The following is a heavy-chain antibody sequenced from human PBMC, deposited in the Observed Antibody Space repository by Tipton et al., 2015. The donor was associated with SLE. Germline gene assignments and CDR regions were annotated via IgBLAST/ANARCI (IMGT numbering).Heavy chain of an antibody. D-gene: IGHD6-19*01. J-gene: IGHJ4*02. CDR3: AREQWLVLWGYFDY. V-gene: IGHV4-59*12. Sequence: TLSLTCTVSGGSISSYYWSWIRQPPGKGLEWIGSIYYSGSTYYNPSLKSRVTISEDTSKNQFSLRLTSVTAADTAVYYCAREQWLVLWGYFDYWGQGSLVTVSS. CDR1: GGSISSYY. CDR2: IYYSGST.